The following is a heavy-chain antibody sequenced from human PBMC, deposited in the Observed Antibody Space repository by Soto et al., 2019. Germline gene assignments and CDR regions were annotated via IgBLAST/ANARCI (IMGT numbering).Heavy chain of an antibody. CDR2: ISSSSSTI. J-gene: IGHJ4*02. Sequence: GSLRLSCAASGFTFSIYSMNWVRQAPGKGLEWVSYISSSSSTIYYADSVKGRFTISRDNAKNSLYLQMNSLRAEDTAVYYCAREIKGYYDILTGDFDYWGQGTLVTVSS. D-gene: IGHD3-9*01. V-gene: IGHV3-48*01. CDR3: AREIKGYYDILTGDFDY. CDR1: GFTFSIYS.